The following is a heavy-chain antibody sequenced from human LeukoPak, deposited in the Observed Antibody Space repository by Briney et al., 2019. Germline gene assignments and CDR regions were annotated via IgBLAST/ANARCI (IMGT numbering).Heavy chain of an antibody. J-gene: IGHJ6*02. CDR3: ARVRLGYYYYYGMDV. CDR1: GFTFSSYA. D-gene: IGHD3-22*01. CDR2: ISYDGSNK. Sequence: GGSLRLSCAASGFTFSSYAMHWVRQAPGKGLEWVAVISYDGSNKYHAESVKGRFTISRDNSKNTLYLQMNSLRAEDTAVYYCARVRLGYYYYYGMDVWGQGTTVTVSS. V-gene: IGHV3-30*03.